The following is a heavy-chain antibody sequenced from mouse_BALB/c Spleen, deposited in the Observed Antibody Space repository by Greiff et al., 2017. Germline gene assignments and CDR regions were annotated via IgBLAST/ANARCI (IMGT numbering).Heavy chain of an antibody. V-gene: IGHV1-9*01. J-gene: IGHJ4*01. Sequence: VQLQQSGAELMKPGASVKISCKATGYTFSSYWIEWVKQRPGHGLEWIGEILPGSGSTNYNEKFKGKATFTADTSSNTAYMQLSSLTSEDSAVYYCARPVVANYYAMDYWGQGTSVTVSS. CDR1: GYTFSSYW. D-gene: IGHD1-1*01. CDR3: ARPVVANYYAMDY. CDR2: ILPGSGST.